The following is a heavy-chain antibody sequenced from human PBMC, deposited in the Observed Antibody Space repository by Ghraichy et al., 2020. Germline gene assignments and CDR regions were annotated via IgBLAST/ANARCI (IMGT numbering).Heavy chain of an antibody. V-gene: IGHV3-30*02. Sequence: GGSLRLSCAASKFRLNNYGMHWVRQAPGKGLEWVAFIRSDGSNKYYGDSVKGRFIISRDISKNTLYIQMNNLRDDDTAVYYCAKDRGSGWYSDYFEEWGQGTLVTVSS. J-gene: IGHJ4*02. CDR3: AKDRGSGWYSDYFEE. CDR1: KFRLNNYG. D-gene: IGHD6-19*01. CDR2: IRSDGSNK.